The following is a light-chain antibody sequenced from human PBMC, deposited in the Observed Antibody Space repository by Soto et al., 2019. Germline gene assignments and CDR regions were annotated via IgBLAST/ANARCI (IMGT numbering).Light chain of an antibody. CDR2: GAS. J-gene: IGKJ1*01. CDR1: QSVSSSY. CDR3: QQYGSSPWT. V-gene: IGKV3-20*01. Sequence: DIVLTQYPGTLSLYPGERATLSCRASQSVSSSYLAWYQQKPGQAPRLLIYGASSRATGIPDRFSVSGSGTDFTLTISRLEPEDFAVYYCQQYGSSPWTFGQGTKVEIK.